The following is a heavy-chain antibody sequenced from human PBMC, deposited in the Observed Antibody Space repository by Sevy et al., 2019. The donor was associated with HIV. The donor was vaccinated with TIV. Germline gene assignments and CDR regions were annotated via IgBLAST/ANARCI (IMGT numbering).Heavy chain of an antibody. J-gene: IGHJ3*02. V-gene: IGHV3-30-3*01. CDR1: GFTFNNFP. Sequence: GGSLRLSCEASGFTFNNFPIHWVRQAPGKGLEWVAVVSFDGGSKYYADSVRGRFTVSRDNSKNTVYMQLNSLRAEDPAVYYCVRERARSITFDIWGQGTLVTVSS. CDR2: VSFDGGSK. CDR3: VRERARSITFDI. D-gene: IGHD3-16*01.